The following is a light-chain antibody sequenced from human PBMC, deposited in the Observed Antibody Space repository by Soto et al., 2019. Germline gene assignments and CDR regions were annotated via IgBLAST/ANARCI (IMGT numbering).Light chain of an antibody. CDR1: NSNIGAGYD. Sequence: QSVLTQPPSVSGAPGQRVTISCTGSNSNIGAGYDVHWYQQLPGTAPKLLIYGNCNRPSGVPDRFSGSKSGTSASLTITGLQAEDEADYYCQSYGDSLSGYVFGTGTKVTVL. CDR2: GNC. V-gene: IGLV1-40*01. J-gene: IGLJ1*01. CDR3: QSYGDSLSGYV.